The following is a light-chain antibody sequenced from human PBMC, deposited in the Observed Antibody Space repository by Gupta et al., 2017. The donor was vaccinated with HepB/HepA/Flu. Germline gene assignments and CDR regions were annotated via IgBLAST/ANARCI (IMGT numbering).Light chain of an antibody. CDR3: AAWDDSLNGVV. CDR1: SSNIGSNT. Sequence: QSVLTQPPSASETPGQRVTISCSGSSSNIGSNTVTWYQQLPGPAPKPLIYSNNRRPSGAPDRCSGSKFGTSASLAISWLHSEDEADYYCAAWDDSLNGVVFGGGTKLTVL. CDR2: SNN. J-gene: IGLJ2*01. V-gene: IGLV1-44*01.